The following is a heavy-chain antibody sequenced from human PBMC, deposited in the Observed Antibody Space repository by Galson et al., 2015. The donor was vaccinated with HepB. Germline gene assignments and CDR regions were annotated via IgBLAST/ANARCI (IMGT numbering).Heavy chain of an antibody. CDR1: GFTFSSYA. V-gene: IGHV3-30*04. CDR3: ARAGDPGYFDY. J-gene: IGHJ4*02. Sequence: SLRLSCAASGFTFSSYAMHWVRQAPGKGLEWVAVISYDGSNKYYADSVKGRFTISRDNSKNTLYLQMNSLRAEDTAVYYCARAGDPGYFDYWGQGTLVTVSS. D-gene: IGHD3-10*01. CDR2: ISYDGSNK.